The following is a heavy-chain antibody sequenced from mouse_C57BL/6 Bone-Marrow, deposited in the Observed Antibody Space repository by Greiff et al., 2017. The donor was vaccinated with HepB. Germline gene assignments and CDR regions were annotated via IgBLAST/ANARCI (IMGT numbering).Heavy chain of an antibody. V-gene: IGHV1-22*01. CDR3: ARFTTVVAPYYFDY. CDR1: GYTFTDYN. CDR2: INPNNGGT. J-gene: IGHJ2*01. Sequence: SGPELVKPGASVKMSCKASGYTFTDYNMHWVKQSHGKSLEWIGYINPNNGGTSYNQKFKGKATLTVNKSSSTAYMELRSLTSEDSAVYYCARFTTVVAPYYFDYWGQGTTLTVSS. D-gene: IGHD1-1*01.